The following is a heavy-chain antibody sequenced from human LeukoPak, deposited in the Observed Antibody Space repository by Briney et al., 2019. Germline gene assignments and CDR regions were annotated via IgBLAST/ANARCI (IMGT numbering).Heavy chain of an antibody. J-gene: IGHJ4*02. D-gene: IGHD6-13*01. Sequence: SVKVSCKASGGTFSSYAISWVRQAPGQGLEWMGGIIPIFGTANYAQKFRGRVTITTDESTSTAYMELSSLRPEDTAVYYCASNPFTAAGFISDYWGQGTLVTVSS. CDR2: IIPIFGTA. CDR1: GGTFSSYA. V-gene: IGHV1-69*05. CDR3: ASNPFTAAGFISDY.